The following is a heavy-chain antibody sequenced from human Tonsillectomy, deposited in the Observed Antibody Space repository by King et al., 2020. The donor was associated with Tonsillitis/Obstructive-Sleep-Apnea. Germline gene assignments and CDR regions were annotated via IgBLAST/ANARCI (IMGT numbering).Heavy chain of an antibody. CDR2: INPSGGST. D-gene: IGHD1-1*01. CDR3: ARGGTTDAFDV. J-gene: IGHJ3*01. V-gene: IGHV1-46*01. CDR1: GYTFTSYY. Sequence: VQLVESGAEVKKPGASVKVSCKASGYTFTSYYMHWVRQAPGQWLEWMGIINPSGGSTSYAQKFQGRVTMTRETSTSTVYMELSSLRSEDTAGYYCARGGTTDAFDVWGQGTMVTVSS.